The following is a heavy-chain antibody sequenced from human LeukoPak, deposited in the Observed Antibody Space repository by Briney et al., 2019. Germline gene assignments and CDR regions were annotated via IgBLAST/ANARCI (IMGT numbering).Heavy chain of an antibody. J-gene: IGHJ4*02. D-gene: IGHD7-27*01. Sequence: PGESLKISCKGSGNSFTNYWIGWVRQMPGKGLEWMGIIYPGDSETRNSPSFQGQVTISADKSTSTAYLQWSSLKASDTAMYYCASLTGTYFDYWGQGTLVTVSS. CDR3: ASLTGTYFDY. V-gene: IGHV5-51*01. CDR1: GNSFTNYW. CDR2: IYPGDSET.